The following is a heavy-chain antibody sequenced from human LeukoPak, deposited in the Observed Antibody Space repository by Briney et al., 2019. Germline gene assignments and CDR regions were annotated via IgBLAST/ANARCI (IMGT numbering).Heavy chain of an antibody. CDR3: ARLRPSTSFWSGPNWFDP. CDR1: GGSFSGYY. V-gene: IGHV4-34*01. D-gene: IGHD3-3*01. CDR2: IYYSGST. Sequence: KPSETLSLTCAVYGGSFSGYYWSWIRQPPGKGLEWIGSIYYSGSTYYNPPLKSRVTISVDTSKNQFSLKLSSVTAADTAVYYCARLRPSTSFWSGPNWFDPWGQGTLVTVSS. J-gene: IGHJ5*02.